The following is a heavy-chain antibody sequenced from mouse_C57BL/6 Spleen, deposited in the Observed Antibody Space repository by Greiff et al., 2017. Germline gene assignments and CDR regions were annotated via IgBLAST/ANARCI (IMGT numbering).Heavy chain of an antibody. D-gene: IGHD1-1*01. CDR3: TTNYYGSSYDAMDY. Sequence: VQLQQSGAELVRPGASVKLSCTASGFNIKDYYMHWVKQRPEQGLEWIGRIDPEDGDTEYATKFQGKATMTADTSSNTAYLQLSSLTSEDTAVYYCTTNYYGSSYDAMDYWGQGTSVTVSS. CDR1: GFNIKDYY. J-gene: IGHJ4*01. CDR2: IDPEDGDT. V-gene: IGHV14-1*01.